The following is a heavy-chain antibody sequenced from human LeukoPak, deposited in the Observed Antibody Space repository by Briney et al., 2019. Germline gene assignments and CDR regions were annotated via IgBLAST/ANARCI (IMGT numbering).Heavy chain of an antibody. CDR3: AKGKDTLNPYWYFDV. CDR2: INWSGVST. Sequence: GGSLRLSCAASGFSFDDYAMSWVRPAPGKGLEWVSGINWSGVSTGYADSVKGRFTISRHNTKNSLFLQLNSLRAEDTAFYYCAKGKDTLNPYWYFDVWGRGTLVSVAS. CDR1: GFSFDDYA. J-gene: IGHJ2*01. V-gene: IGHV3-20*04. D-gene: IGHD5-18*01.